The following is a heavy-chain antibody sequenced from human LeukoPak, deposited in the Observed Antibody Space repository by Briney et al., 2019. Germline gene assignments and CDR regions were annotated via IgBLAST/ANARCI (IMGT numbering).Heavy chain of an antibody. CDR2: IWYDGSNK. D-gene: IGHD3-10*01. Sequence: GGSLRLSCVASGFTFSSYGMHWVRQAPGKGLEWVAVIWYDGSNKYYADSVKGRFTISRDNSKNTLYLQMNSLRAEDTAVYYCARNGLSYYGSGSYPSFWGQGTLVTVSS. J-gene: IGHJ4*02. CDR1: GFTFSSYG. V-gene: IGHV3-33*01. CDR3: ARNGLSYYGSGSYPSF.